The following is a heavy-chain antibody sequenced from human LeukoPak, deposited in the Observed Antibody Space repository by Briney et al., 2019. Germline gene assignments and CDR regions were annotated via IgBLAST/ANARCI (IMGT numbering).Heavy chain of an antibody. Sequence: TGGSLRLSCAASGFTFRNYGMSWVRQAPGKGLEWVSGTIGSGDSKFYADPVKGRFTISRDNSRNTLYLHMNGLRVDDTAVYYCASLYNDYGDYWGQGALVSVSS. V-gene: IGHV3-23*01. D-gene: IGHD5-24*01. CDR1: GFTFRNYG. J-gene: IGHJ4*02. CDR3: ASLYNDYGDY. CDR2: TIGSGDSK.